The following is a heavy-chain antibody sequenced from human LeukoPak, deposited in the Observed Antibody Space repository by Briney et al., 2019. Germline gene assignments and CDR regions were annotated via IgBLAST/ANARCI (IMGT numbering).Heavy chain of an antibody. CDR2: IWYDGSNK. CDR3: ARDGVVDWNYWRRLDNWFDH. D-gene: IGHD1-7*01. V-gene: IGHV3-33*01. Sequence: GGSLRLPCAASGFTFSSYGMHWVRQAPGKGLEWVAVIWYDGSNKYYADSVKGRFTISRDNSKNTLYLQMNSLRAEDTAVYYCARDGVVDWNYWRRLDNWFDHWGQGTLVTVSS. J-gene: IGHJ5*02. CDR1: GFTFSSYG.